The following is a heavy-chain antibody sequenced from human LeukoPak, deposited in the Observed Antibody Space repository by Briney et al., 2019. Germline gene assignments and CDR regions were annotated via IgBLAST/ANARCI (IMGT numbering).Heavy chain of an antibody. J-gene: IGHJ5*02. CDR2: INPNSGGT. V-gene: IGHV1-2*02. CDR3: ARSEGVTVLRGLIYHYNWLDP. Sequence: ASVKVSCKASGYSFTGYYMHWVRQAPGQGLEWMGWINPNSGGTNYAQKFQGRVTMTRDTSITTAYMELSRLTFDDTAVYYCARSEGVTVLRGLIYHYNWLDPWGQGTLVTVS. CDR1: GYSFTGYY. D-gene: IGHD3-10*01.